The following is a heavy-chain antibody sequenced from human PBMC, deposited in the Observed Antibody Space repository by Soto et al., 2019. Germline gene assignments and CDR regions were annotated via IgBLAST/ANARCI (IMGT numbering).Heavy chain of an antibody. V-gene: IGHV3-30*18. D-gene: IGHD6-19*01. Sequence: QVQLVESGGGVVQPGRSLRLSCAVSGFTFSGYGMHWVRQAPGKGLEWVAVISYDGSKKYYADPMKGRFTISRDNSKNTLYLQMNSLRAEDTAVYYCAKTIAVAGLHYFDYWGQGTLVTVSS. CDR3: AKTIAVAGLHYFDY. CDR1: GFTFSGYG. CDR2: ISYDGSKK. J-gene: IGHJ4*02.